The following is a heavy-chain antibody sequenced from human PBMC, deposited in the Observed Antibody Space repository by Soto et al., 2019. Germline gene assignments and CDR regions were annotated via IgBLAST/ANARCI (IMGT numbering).Heavy chain of an antibody. CDR3: ARDSMVGGTATAI. CDR2: IYYSGNT. D-gene: IGHD3-10*01. CDR1: GGSISSGDYY. Sequence: QVPLKASGPGLVKPSQTLSLRFNVSGGSISSGDYYWSWFPQPPGKGLEWIGYIYYSGNTYSQPSLKGRLSRSVATSKNEFLLKLASVTATETAVYYCARDSMVGGTATAIWGQGTLVIVSS. J-gene: IGHJ4*02. V-gene: IGHV4-30-4*01.